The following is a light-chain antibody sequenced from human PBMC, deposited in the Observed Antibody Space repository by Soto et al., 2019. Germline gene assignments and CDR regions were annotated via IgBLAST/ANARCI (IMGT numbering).Light chain of an antibody. CDR3: TSYTGDDFTFI. Sequence: SAVTHPPSASGSLGQSFTISCTGTSSDIGSYDYVSWYQQHPGRAPKLIIFEVNKRPSGVPDRFSGSKSGNTASLIVSGLQPDDEAEYHCTSYTGDDFTFIFGTGTKVTVL. CDR1: SSDIGSYDY. V-gene: IGLV2-8*01. J-gene: IGLJ1*01. CDR2: EVN.